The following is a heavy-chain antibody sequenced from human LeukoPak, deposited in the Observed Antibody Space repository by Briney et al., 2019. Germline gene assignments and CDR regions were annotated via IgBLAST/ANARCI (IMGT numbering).Heavy chain of an antibody. CDR3: ARDHAGDY. V-gene: IGHV3-21*01. CDR2: ISSSSSYI. CDR1: GLTFSGNS. J-gene: IGHJ4*02. Sequence: GGSLRLSCAASGLTFSGNSMNWVRQPPGKGLEWVSSISSSSSYIYYADSVKGRFTISRDNAKNSLYLQMNSLRAEDTAVYYCARDHAGDYWGQGTLVTVSS.